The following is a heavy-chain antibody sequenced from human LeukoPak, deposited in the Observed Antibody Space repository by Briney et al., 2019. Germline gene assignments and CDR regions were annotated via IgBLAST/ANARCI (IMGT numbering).Heavy chain of an antibody. CDR3: ATDISHDDGEYARGWFDS. V-gene: IGHV1-24*01. CDR2: FDPEDGET. CDR1: GYTLTELS. J-gene: IGHJ5*01. Sequence: ASVKVSCKVSGYTLTELSMHWVRQAPGKGLEWMGGFDPEDGETIYAQKFQGRVTMTEDTSTDTAYMELSSLRSEDTALYYRATDISHDDGEYARGWFDSWGQGALVTVSS. D-gene: IGHD4-17*01.